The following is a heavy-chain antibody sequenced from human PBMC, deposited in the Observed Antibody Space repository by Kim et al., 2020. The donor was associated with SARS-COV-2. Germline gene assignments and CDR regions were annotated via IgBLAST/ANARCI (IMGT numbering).Heavy chain of an antibody. V-gene: IGHV1-69*13. D-gene: IGHD3-10*01. CDR3: ARDAGYGSGSRGLDV. J-gene: IGHJ6*02. CDR1: GGTFSRYA. CDR2: IIPIFSAP. Sequence: SVKVSCKASGGTFSRYAMNWVRQAPGQGLEWMGGIIPIFSAPKYAQKFQGRVTITADESTNPAYMELSTLRSDDTAVYYCARDAGYGSGSRGLDVWGQGTTVIVSS.